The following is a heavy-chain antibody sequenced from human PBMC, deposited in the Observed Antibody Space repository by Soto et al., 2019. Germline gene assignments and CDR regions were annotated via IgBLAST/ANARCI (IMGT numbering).Heavy chain of an antibody. CDR3: ARTDYGDYYYYMDV. J-gene: IGHJ6*03. CDR2: IIPILGIA. Sequence: ASVKVSCKASGYTFTGYYMHWVRQAPGQGLEWMGRIIPILGIANYAQKFQGRVTITADNSTSTACMELSSLRSEDTAVYYCARTDYGDYYYYMDVWGKGTTVTVSS. CDR1: GYTFTGYY. V-gene: IGHV1-69*02. D-gene: IGHD4-17*01.